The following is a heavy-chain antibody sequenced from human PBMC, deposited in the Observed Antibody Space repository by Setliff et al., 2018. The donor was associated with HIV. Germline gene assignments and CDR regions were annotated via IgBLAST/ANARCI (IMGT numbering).Heavy chain of an antibody. V-gene: IGHV3-30*03. CDR2: ISHDGSNK. CDR3: ARDGFALFGVDYYYMDV. CDR1: GFSFSRYG. Sequence: GGSLRLSCATSGFSFSRYGMHWVCQAPGKGLEWVAVISHDGSNKNYADSVKGRFTLSRENSKNTVYVQMNSLRTEDTAVYYCARDGFALFGVDYYYMDVWGKGTTVTVSS. J-gene: IGHJ6*03. D-gene: IGHD3-3*01.